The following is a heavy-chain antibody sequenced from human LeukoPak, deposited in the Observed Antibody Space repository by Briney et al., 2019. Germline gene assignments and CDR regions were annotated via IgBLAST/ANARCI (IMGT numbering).Heavy chain of an antibody. J-gene: IGHJ4*02. CDR3: ARAQDILVVGTFDY. CDR1: GGSISSYY. V-gene: IGHV4-59*01. Sequence: PSETLSLTCTVSGGSISSYYWSWIRQPPGKGLEWIGYIYYSGSTNYNPSLKSRVTISVDTSKNQFSLKLSSVTAADTDVYYCARAQDILVVGTFDYWGQGTLVTVSS. D-gene: IGHD2-15*01. CDR2: IYYSGST.